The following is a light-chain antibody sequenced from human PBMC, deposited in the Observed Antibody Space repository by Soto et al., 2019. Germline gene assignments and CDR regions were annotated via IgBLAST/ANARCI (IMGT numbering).Light chain of an antibody. CDR1: QSVSSSY. Sequence: EIVLTQSPGTLSLSPGERATLSCMASQSVSSSYLAWYQQKPGQAPRLLIYGASSRATGIPDRFSGSGSETDFTLTISRLEPEDFAVYYCQQYGTTRITFGQGTRLEIK. J-gene: IGKJ5*01. V-gene: IGKV3-20*01. CDR2: GAS. CDR3: QQYGTTRIT.